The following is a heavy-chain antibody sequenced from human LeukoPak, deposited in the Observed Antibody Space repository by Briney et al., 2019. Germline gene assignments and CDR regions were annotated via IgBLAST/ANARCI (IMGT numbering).Heavy chain of an antibody. CDR2: IHPGDSDT. V-gene: IGHV5-51*01. CDR3: ARAHGSGSYYNQLPAYYMDV. D-gene: IGHD3-10*01. Sequence: GESLKISCKGSGYSFTSYWIGWVRQMPGKGLEWMGIIHPGDSDTRYSPSFQGQVTISADKSISTAYLQWSSLKASDTAMYYCARAHGSGSYYNQLPAYYMDVWGKGTTVTVSS. J-gene: IGHJ6*03. CDR1: GYSFTSYW.